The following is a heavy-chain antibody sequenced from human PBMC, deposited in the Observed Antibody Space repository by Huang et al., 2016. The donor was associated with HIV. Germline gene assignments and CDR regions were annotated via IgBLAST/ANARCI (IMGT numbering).Heavy chain of an antibody. D-gene: IGHD4-17*01. CDR1: GFTFSSYW. CDR2: INSDGSRT. V-gene: IGHV3-74*01. Sequence: EVQLVESGGGLVQPGGSLRLSCAASGFTFSSYWMHWVRQAPGKGLVWVSRINSDGSRTNYADSVKGRFTSSRDNAKNTLYLQMNSLRVEDTAVYYCARDTDVRGGLDYWGQGTLVTVSS. CDR3: ARDTDVRGGLDY. J-gene: IGHJ4*02.